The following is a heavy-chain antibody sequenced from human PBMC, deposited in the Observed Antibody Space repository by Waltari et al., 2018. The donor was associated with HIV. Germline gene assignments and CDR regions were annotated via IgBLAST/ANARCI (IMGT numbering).Heavy chain of an antibody. CDR3: ARPLPDCSTSSCPYFDP. CDR2: SNPNGGAT. D-gene: IGHD2-2*01. Sequence: QVQLVQSGAEVKKPGASVKVSCKASGYTFTGYYMHWVRQAPGQGLEWMGWSNPNGGATNYAQKFQGRVTMTRDTSISTAYMELNSLRSHDTAVYYCARPLPDCSTSSCPYFDPWGQGTLVTVSS. CDR1: GYTFTGYY. J-gene: IGHJ5*02. V-gene: IGHV1-2*02.